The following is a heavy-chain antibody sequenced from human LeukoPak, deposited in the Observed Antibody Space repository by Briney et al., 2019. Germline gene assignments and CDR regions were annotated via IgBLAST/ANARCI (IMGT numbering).Heavy chain of an antibody. Sequence: PSETLSLTCTVSVYSISSGYYWGWIRQPPGKGLEWIGSIYHSGSTYYNPSLKSRVTISVDTSKNQFSLKLNSVTAADTAVYYCARIEEGYGSGRRENYYYYYMDVWGKGTTVTISS. CDR2: IYHSGST. V-gene: IGHV4-38-2*02. D-gene: IGHD3-10*01. J-gene: IGHJ6*03. CDR1: VYSISSGYY. CDR3: ARIEEGYGSGRRENYYYYYMDV.